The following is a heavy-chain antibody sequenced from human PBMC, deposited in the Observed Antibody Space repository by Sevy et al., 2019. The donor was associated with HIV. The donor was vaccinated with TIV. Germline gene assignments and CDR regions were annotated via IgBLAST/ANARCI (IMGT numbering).Heavy chain of an antibody. D-gene: IGHD6-6*01. CDR3: ARGQLAPYFDY. CDR1: GGSISSGGYY. V-gene: IGHV4-31*03. J-gene: IGHJ4*02. Sequence: SETLSLTCTVSGGSISSGGYYWSWIRQHPGKGLEWIGHIFFSGTTHYNPSLKSRVPIPVDTSQSQFSLKLTSVTAADTAVYYCARGQLAPYFDYWGQGTLVTVSS. CDR2: IFFSGTT.